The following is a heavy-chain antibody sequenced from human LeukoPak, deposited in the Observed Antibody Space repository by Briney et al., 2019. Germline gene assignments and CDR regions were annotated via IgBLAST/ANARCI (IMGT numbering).Heavy chain of an antibody. D-gene: IGHD3-10*01. CDR2: IYHSGST. CDR3: ARAVGYYGSHMDV. V-gene: IGHV4-34*01. Sequence: SETLSLTCAVYGGSFSGYYWSWIRQPPGKGLEWIGSIYHSGSTYYNPSLKSRVTISVDTSKSQFSLKLSSVTAADTAVYYCARAVGYYGSHMDVWGKGTTVIIPS. CDR1: GGSFSGYY. J-gene: IGHJ6*03.